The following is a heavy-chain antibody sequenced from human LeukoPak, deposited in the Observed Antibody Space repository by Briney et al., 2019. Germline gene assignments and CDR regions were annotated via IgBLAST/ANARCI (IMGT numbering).Heavy chain of an antibody. CDR1: GYTFTDYY. Sequence: ASVKVSCKSSGYTFTDYYLHWVRQAPGQGLEWMGWITPKTGGTNSAQKFQGRVTMTRDTSISTAYMDLSGLRSDDTALYYCARDHAYNYDFDYWGQGTLVAVSS. J-gene: IGHJ4*02. V-gene: IGHV1-2*02. D-gene: IGHD3-22*01. CDR3: ARDHAYNYDFDY. CDR2: ITPKTGGT.